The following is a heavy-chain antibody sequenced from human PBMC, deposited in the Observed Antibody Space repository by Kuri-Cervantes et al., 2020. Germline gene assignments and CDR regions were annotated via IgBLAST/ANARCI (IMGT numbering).Heavy chain of an antibody. V-gene: IGHV3-30-3*01. D-gene: IGHD3-9*01. Sequence: GGSLRLSCAASGFTFSSYAMHWVRQAPGKGLEWVAVISYDGSNKYYADSVKGRFTISRDNAKNSLYLQMNSLRDEDTAVYYCARLDFDGFDYWGQGTLVTVSS. J-gene: IGHJ4*02. CDR1: GFTFSSYA. CDR2: ISYDGSNK. CDR3: ARLDFDGFDY.